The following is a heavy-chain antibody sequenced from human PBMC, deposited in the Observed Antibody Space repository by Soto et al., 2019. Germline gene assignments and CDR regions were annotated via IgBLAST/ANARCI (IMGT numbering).Heavy chain of an antibody. CDR1: VGTLSSYT. J-gene: IGHJ2*01. CDR2: IIPIFGTA. V-gene: IGHV1-69*13. Sequence: GASVKVSCKASVGTLSSYTISWVRQAPGQGLEWMGGIIPIFGTANYAQKFQGRVTITADESTSTAYMELSSLRSEDTAVYYCARGNHRWLQLWYFDLWGRGTLVTVSS. D-gene: IGHD5-12*01. CDR3: ARGNHRWLQLWYFDL.